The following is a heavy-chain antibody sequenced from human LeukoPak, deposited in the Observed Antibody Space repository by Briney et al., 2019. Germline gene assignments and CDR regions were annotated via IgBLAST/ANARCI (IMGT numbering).Heavy chain of an antibody. Sequence: SETLSLTCTVSGGSISSSSYYWGWIRQPPGKGLEWIGGIHYNGSTYYNPSLKSRVTISVDTSKNQFSVKLSSVTAADTAVYYCARGGPSGYFDYWGQGTLVTVSS. CDR2: IHYNGST. J-gene: IGHJ4*02. CDR1: GGSISSSSYY. V-gene: IGHV4-39*01. CDR3: ARGGPSGYFDY.